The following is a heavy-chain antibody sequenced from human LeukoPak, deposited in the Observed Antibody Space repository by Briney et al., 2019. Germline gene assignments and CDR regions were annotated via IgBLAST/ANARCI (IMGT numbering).Heavy chain of an antibody. D-gene: IGHD3-9*01. CDR1: GDSVSSNSVV. V-gene: IGHV6-1*01. CDR2: TYYRSKWSY. CDR3: ARGELRYFDWLSAQLDY. J-gene: IGHJ4*02. Sequence: SQTLSLTCAISGDSVSSNSVVWNWIRQSPSRGLEWLGRTYYRSKWSYDYAVTMKSRITITPDTSKNQFSLQLNSVTPDDTAVYYCARGELRYFDWLSAQLDYWGQGTLVTVSS.